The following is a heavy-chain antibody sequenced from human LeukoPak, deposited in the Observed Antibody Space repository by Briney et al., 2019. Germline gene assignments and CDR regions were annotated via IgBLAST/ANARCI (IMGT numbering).Heavy chain of an antibody. CDR2: INPSGGST. J-gene: IGHJ4*02. D-gene: IGHD3-22*01. CDR1: GYTFTSYY. CDR3: ARASRLDYYDNSGYFYFDY. Sequence: GASVKVSCKASGYTFTSYYMHWVRQAPGQGLEWMGIINPSGGSTSYAQKFQGRVTMTRDTSTSTVYMELSSLRSEDTAVYYCARASRLDYYDNSGYFYFDYWGQGTLVTVSS. V-gene: IGHV1-46*01.